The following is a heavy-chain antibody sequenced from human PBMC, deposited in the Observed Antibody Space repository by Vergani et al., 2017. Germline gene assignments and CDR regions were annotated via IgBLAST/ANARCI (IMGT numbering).Heavy chain of an antibody. J-gene: IGHJ4*02. Sequence: QVQLVESAGGVVQPGGSLRLSCAASGFTFSNFGMHWIRQAPGKGLEWLAYIGKDGNNTRYRDAVKGRFTVSRDNSKDILYLQMDRLRSEDTALYYCANYLRDSTDGLPDSWGPGTLVIVSS. CDR1: GFTFSNFG. D-gene: IGHD2-21*02. V-gene: IGHV3-30*02. CDR3: ANYLRDSTDGLPDS. CDR2: IGKDGNNT.